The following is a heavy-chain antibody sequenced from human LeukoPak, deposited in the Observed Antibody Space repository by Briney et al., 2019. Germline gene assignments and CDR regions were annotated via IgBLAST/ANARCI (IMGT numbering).Heavy chain of an antibody. D-gene: IGHD1-26*01. CDR2: IIPIFGTA. Sequence: SVKVSCKASGGTFSSYAISWVRQAPGQGLEWMGGIIPIFGTANYAQKFQGRVTITADESTSTAYMELSRLRSDDTAVYYCLYSGSWGVDYWGQGTLVTVSS. CDR1: GGTFSSYA. CDR3: LYSGSWGVDY. V-gene: IGHV1-69*13. J-gene: IGHJ4*02.